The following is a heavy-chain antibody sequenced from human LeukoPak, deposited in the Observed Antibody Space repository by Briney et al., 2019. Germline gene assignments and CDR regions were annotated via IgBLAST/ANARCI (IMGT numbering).Heavy chain of an antibody. D-gene: IGHD1/OR15-1a*01. Sequence: GSLRLSCAASGFTFSSHWMHWVRQAPGKGLVWVSRINSDGSSTSYADFVKGRFTISRDNAKNTLYLQMNSLRAEDTAVYFCAKEHERVFDYWGQGTLVTVSS. V-gene: IGHV3-74*01. CDR3: AKEHERVFDY. CDR1: GFTFSSHW. J-gene: IGHJ4*02. CDR2: INSDGSST.